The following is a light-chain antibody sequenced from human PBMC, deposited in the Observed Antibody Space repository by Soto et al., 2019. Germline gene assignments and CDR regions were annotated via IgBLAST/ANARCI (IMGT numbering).Light chain of an antibody. CDR1: SSDVGAYNY. V-gene: IGLV2-14*01. Sequence: QSALTQPASVSGSPGQSIAISCTGTSSDVGAYNYVSWYQQYPGKAPKVMIFDVSNRPSGVSNRFSGSKSDNTASLTISGLQAEDEADYYCTSFTTSGTYVFGTGTKVTVL. CDR2: DVS. J-gene: IGLJ1*01. CDR3: TSFTTSGTYV.